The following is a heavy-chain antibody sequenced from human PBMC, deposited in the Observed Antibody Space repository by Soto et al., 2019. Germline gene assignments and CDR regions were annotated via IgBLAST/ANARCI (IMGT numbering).Heavy chain of an antibody. D-gene: IGHD3-3*01. V-gene: IGHV4-34*01. Sequence: SETLSLTCAVYGGSFSGYYWSWIRQPPGKGLEWIGEINHSGSTNYNPSLKSRVTISVDTSKNQFSLKLSSVTAADTAVYYCARALDFWSGYHHYYFDYWGQGTLVTVSS. CDR1: GGSFSGYY. CDR3: ARALDFWSGYHHYYFDY. CDR2: INHSGST. J-gene: IGHJ4*02.